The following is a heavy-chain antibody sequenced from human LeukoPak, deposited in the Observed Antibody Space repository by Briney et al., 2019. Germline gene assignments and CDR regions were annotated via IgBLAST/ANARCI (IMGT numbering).Heavy chain of an antibody. V-gene: IGHV4-34*01. CDR2: INHSGST. CDR3: ATLGEYYDSSGYYYN. CDR1: GGSFSGYY. Sequence: SETLSLTCAVYGGSFSGYYWSWIRQPPGKGLEWIGEINHSGSTYYNPSLKSRVTISVDSSTNQFSLKLTSVTAADTAVYYCATLGEYYDSSGYYYNWGQGTLVTVSS. J-gene: IGHJ4*02. D-gene: IGHD3-22*01.